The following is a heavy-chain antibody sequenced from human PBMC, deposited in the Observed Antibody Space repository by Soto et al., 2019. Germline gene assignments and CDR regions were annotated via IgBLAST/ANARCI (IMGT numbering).Heavy chain of an antibody. D-gene: IGHD2-15*01. Sequence: PSETLSLTCAVYGGSFSGYYWSWIRQPPGKGLEWIGEINHSGSTNYNPSLKSRVTISVDTSKNQFSLKLSSVTAADTAVYYCAREKNIHYYYYYYMDVWGKGTTVTVSS. J-gene: IGHJ6*03. CDR2: INHSGST. V-gene: IGHV4-34*01. CDR3: AREKNIHYYYYYYMDV. CDR1: GGSFSGYY.